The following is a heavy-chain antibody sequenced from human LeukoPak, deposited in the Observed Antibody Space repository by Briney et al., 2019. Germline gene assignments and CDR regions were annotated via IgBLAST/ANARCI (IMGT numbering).Heavy chain of an antibody. CDR2: IYSGGST. V-gene: IGHV3-23*03. Sequence: HTGGSLRLSCAASGFTLSSYAMSWVRQAPGKGLEWVSVIYSGGSTYYADSVKGRFTISRDNSKNTLYLQMNSLRAEDMAVYYCAKWRSVLTPPDVWGKGTTVTISS. D-gene: IGHD2-8*01. CDR1: GFTLSSYA. J-gene: IGHJ6*04. CDR3: AKWRSVLTPPDV.